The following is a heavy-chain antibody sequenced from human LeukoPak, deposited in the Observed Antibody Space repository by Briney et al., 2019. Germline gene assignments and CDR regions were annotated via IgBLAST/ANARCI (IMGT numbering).Heavy chain of an antibody. D-gene: IGHD1-26*01. CDR2: IHSSGYT. CDR3: TKRQVPTSGSYDYFDP. Sequence: PSETLSLTCTVSGGSISGNYWSWIRQPPGQGLEWIAYIHSSGYTNYNPSLKSRVTISVDTSNNQFSLKVTSVTAADTAMYYCTKRQVPTSGSYDYFDPWGQGALVTVSS. CDR1: GGSISGNY. J-gene: IGHJ5*02. V-gene: IGHV4-4*09.